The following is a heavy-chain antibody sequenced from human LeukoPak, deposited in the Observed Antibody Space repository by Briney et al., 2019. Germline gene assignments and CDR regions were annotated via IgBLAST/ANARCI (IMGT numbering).Heavy chain of an antibody. V-gene: IGHV1-2*02. CDR1: GYTFTAYF. CDR3: ARDQGWGGGSHNWFDP. Sequence: ASVKVSCKASGYTFTAYFIFWVRQAPGQGPEWMGWVNPNSGGTYYAQKFQCRVTMTRDTSISAAYMELSSLRPDDTAVYYCARDQGWGGGSHNWFDPWGQGTLVTVSS. J-gene: IGHJ5*02. D-gene: IGHD4-23*01. CDR2: VNPNSGGT.